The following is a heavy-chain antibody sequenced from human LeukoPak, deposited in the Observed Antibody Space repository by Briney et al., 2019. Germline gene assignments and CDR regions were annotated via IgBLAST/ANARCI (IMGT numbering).Heavy chain of an antibody. CDR1: GFTFTMFG. D-gene: IGHD3-3*01. V-gene: IGHV3-48*01. CDR3: ARTYDFGRGPPGDAFDN. J-gene: IGHJ3*02. Sequence: GSLRLSCAASGFTFTMFGMNWVRQAPGKGLEWVSYIDARSGIVHYADSVQGRFTISRDDAKDSVFLQMNSLRVDDTAVYYCARTYDFGRGPPGDAFDNWGQGTLVTVPS. CDR2: IDARSGIV.